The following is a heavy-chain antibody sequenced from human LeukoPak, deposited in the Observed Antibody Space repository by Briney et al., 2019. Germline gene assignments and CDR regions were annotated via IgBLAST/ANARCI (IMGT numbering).Heavy chain of an antibody. CDR3: ARHVVAVGFDY. CDR1: GFTYSSYT. D-gene: IGHD3-22*01. J-gene: IGHJ4*02. V-gene: IGHV3-21*01. CDR2: ITSSSSYI. Sequence: GGSLRLSCAASGFTYSSYTMNWVRQAPGKGLEWVSSITSSSSYIYYADSVKGRFTISRDNAKNSLCLQMNSLRAEDTAVYYCARHVVAVGFDYWGQGTLVTVSS.